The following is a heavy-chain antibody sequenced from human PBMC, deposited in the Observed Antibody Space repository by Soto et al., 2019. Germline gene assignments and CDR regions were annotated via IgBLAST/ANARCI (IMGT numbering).Heavy chain of an antibody. CDR1: GGSISSSSYY. CDR2: IYYSGST. Sequence: QLQLQESGPGLVKPSETLSLTCTVSGGSISSSSYYWGWIRQPPGKGLEWIGSIYYSGSTYYNPSLKSRVTISVDTSKNQFSLKLSSVTAADTAVYYCARHLYGSGSRNWFDPWGQGTLVTVSS. D-gene: IGHD3-10*01. CDR3: ARHLYGSGSRNWFDP. J-gene: IGHJ5*02. V-gene: IGHV4-39*01.